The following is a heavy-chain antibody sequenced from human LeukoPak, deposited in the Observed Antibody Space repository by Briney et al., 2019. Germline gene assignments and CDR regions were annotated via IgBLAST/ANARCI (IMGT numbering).Heavy chain of an antibody. Sequence: SQTLSLTCTVSGGSISGYYWSWIRQPPGKGLEWIGYIYSSGTTNYNPSLKSRVTISVDTSKNQLSLKLTSVTAADTAVFYCARDRTDASGWYYFDHWGQGALVTVSS. V-gene: IGHV4-59*01. CDR2: IYSSGTT. D-gene: IGHD6-19*01. J-gene: IGHJ4*02. CDR1: GGSISGYY. CDR3: ARDRTDASGWYYFDH.